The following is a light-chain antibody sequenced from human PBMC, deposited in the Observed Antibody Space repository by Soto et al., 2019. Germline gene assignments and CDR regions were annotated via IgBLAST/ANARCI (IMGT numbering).Light chain of an antibody. CDR3: QQNYSSPWT. Sequence: DIQMTQSPSSLSTSVGDRVTITCRASQSISSYLSWYQQKPGKAPKLLIYAASTLQSGVPSRFSGSGSGTDFTLTISGLQPADFATYYCQQNYSSPWTFAHGTKVDIK. J-gene: IGKJ1*01. CDR1: QSISSY. V-gene: IGKV1-39*01. CDR2: AAS.